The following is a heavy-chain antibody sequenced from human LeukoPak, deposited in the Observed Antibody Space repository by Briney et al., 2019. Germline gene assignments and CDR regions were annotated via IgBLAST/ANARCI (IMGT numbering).Heavy chain of an antibody. CDR3: ASTAAGMNWYFDL. V-gene: IGHV4-30-4*01. D-gene: IGHD6-13*01. CDR1: GGSIISGDYY. J-gene: IGHJ2*01. CDR2: IYYSGST. Sequence: PSQTLSLTCTVSGGSIISGDYYWSWIRQPPGKGMEWIGYIYYSGSTYYNPSLKSRVTISVDTSKNQFSLKLSSVTAADTAVYYCASTAAGMNWYFDLWGRGTLVTVSS.